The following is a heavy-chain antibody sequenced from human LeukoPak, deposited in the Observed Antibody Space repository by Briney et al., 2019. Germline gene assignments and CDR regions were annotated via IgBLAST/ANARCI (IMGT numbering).Heavy chain of an antibody. V-gene: IGHV3-23*01. CDR3: AKGQTGYTSGCSPTYRASDY. J-gene: IGHJ4*02. Sequence: PGGSLRLSCAASRFTFSTYAMSWVRQAPGKGLEWVSGISRSGGSTFYADSVKGRFTISRDNSKNTLYLQMNSLRAEDTAIYYCAKGQTGYTSGCSPTYRASDYWGQGTLVTVSS. CDR2: ISRSGGST. D-gene: IGHD6-19*01. CDR1: RFTFSTYA.